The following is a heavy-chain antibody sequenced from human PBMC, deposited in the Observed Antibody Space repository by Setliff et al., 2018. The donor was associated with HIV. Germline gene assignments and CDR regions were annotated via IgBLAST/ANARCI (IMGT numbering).Heavy chain of an antibody. J-gene: IGHJ4*02. CDR1: GGSITRTPYY. D-gene: IGHD6-13*01. CDR3: ARHWGSNWFLYYFDY. V-gene: IGHV4-39*01. Sequence: SETLSLTCTVSGGSITRTPYYWGWIRQPPGKGLEWIGSIYYSGSTYYNPSLKSRVTISVDTSKNHFSLKLSSVTAADTAVYYCARHWGSNWFLYYFDYWGQGTLVTVSS. CDR2: IYYSGST.